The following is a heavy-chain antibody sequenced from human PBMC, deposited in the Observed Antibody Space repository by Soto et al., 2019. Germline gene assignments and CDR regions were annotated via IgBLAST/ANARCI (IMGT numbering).Heavy chain of an antibody. D-gene: IGHD2-2*01. Sequence: ASGPTLVNPPETLTLTCTVSGLSLSNAKLGLSSIGEPPGKALEWLAHVFSHDDKSYNTALDRRLTISKDTSRSQVVLTMANLDPVDSGTYYCPLIKDCSRTDCFLASFDPWGQGTLVTVSS. CDR3: PLIKDCSRTDCFLASFDP. CDR2: VFSHDDK. CDR1: GLSLSNAKLG. J-gene: IGHJ5*02. V-gene: IGHV2-26*01.